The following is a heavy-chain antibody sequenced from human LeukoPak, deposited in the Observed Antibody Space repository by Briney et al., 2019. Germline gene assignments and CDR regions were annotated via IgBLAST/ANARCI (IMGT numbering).Heavy chain of an antibody. D-gene: IGHD1-26*01. CDR3: ARAGDSGSYLFFDY. Sequence: GGSLRLSCAASGFTFSSYAMSWVRQAPGKGLEWVSSISSSSTYIYYADSVKGRFTISRDNAKNSLYPQMNILRAEDTAVYYCARAGDSGSYLFFDYWGQGTLVTVSS. J-gene: IGHJ4*02. CDR1: GFTFSSYA. CDR2: ISSSSTYI. V-gene: IGHV3-21*01.